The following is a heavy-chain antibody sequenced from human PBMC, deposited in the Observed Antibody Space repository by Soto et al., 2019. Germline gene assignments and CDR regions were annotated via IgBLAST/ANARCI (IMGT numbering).Heavy chain of an antibody. V-gene: IGHV3-30*18. CDR1: GFTFSNYG. CDR3: AKDSPRAQWMVAGISYFDY. D-gene: IGHD6-19*01. J-gene: IGHJ4*02. CDR2: MSNDGSKE. Sequence: QVHLVQSGGGVVQPGRSLGVSCAASGFTFSNYGMHWVRQAPGKGLEWVAVMSNDGSKEYYADSVKGRFTISRDNSKNRLYLKMTRRRAEDTAVYYCAKDSPRAQWMVAGISYFDYGGQGPLVTVSS.